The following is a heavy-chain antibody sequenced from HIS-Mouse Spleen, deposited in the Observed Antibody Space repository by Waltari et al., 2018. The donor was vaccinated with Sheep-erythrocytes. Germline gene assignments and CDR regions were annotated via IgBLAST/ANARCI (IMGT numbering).Heavy chain of an antibody. D-gene: IGHD6-19*01. CDR3: ARDLKYSSGWWFDP. V-gene: IGHV1-2*02. J-gene: IGHJ5*02. CDR1: GYTFTGYY. CDR2: INPNSGGT. Sequence: QVQLVQSGAEVKKPGASVKVSCKASGYTFTGYYMHWVRQAPGQGLEWMGWINPNSGGTNYAKKFQGRVTMTRDTSISTAYMELSRLRSDDTAVYYCARDLKYSSGWWFDPWGQGTLVTVSS.